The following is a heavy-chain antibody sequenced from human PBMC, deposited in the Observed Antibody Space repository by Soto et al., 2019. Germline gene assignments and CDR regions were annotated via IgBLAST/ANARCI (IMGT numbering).Heavy chain of an antibody. CDR3: ARDPPDYYETSGYFDFDY. Sequence: QVQLVESGGGVVQPGRSLRLSCAASGFTFSSFAMHWVRQAPGKGLEWVAFIWYDGSNTHYADSVKGRFTISRDNSKNALYLQRNSLRADDTAVYYCARDPPDYYETSGYFDFDYWGQGTLVTVSS. CDR1: GFTFSSFA. J-gene: IGHJ4*02. D-gene: IGHD3-22*01. CDR2: IWYDGSNT. V-gene: IGHV3-33*01.